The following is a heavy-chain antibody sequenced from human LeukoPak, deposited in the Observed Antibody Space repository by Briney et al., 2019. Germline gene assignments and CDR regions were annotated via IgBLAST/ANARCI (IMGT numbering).Heavy chain of an antibody. CDR2: IYPGDSDT. V-gene: IGHV5-51*01. Sequence: GESLKISCKGSGYSFTSYWIGWVRQMPGKGLEWMGIIYPGDSDTRYSPSFQGQVTISADKSISTAYLQWSSLKASDTAIFFFQAEAGIRYFDWSLPFDYWGQGTLVTVSS. CDR3: QAEAGIRYFDWSLPFDY. D-gene: IGHD3-9*01. CDR1: GYSFTSYW. J-gene: IGHJ4*02.